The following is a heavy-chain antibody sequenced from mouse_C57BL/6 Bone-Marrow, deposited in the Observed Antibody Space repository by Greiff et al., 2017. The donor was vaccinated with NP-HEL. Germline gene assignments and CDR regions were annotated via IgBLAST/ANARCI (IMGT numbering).Heavy chain of an antibody. CDR3: ARDGGGY. J-gene: IGHJ2*01. Sequence: EVQRVESGPGLVKPSQSLSLTCSVTGYSITSGYYWNWIRQFPGNKLEWMGYISYDGSNNYNPSLKNRISITRDTSKNQFFLKLNSVTTEDTATYYCARDGGGYWGQGTTLTVSS. CDR1: GYSITSGYY. V-gene: IGHV3-6*01. CDR2: ISYDGSN.